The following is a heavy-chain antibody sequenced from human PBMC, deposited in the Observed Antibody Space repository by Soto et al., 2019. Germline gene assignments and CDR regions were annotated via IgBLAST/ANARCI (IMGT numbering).Heavy chain of an antibody. D-gene: IGHD2-15*01. CDR1: GFTFRSYN. CDR2: TSSSSSYI. CDR3: ARDCSGGSCYSVGPPIDY. V-gene: IGHV3-21*01. J-gene: IGHJ4*02. Sequence: EVQLVESGGGLVKPGGSLRLSCAASGFTFRSYNMNWVRQAPGKGLEWVSYTSSSSSYISYADSVKGRFTISRDNAKNSLYLQMNSLRAEDTAVYYCARDCSGGSCYSVGPPIDYWGQGTLVTVSS.